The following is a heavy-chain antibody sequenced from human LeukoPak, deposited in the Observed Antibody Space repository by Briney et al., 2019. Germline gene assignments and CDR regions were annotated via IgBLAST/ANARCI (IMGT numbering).Heavy chain of an antibody. D-gene: IGHD1-26*01. CDR2: INPNSGGT. V-gene: IGHV1-2*06. J-gene: IGHJ4*02. CDR3: VRRGVLGGSYPFDY. Sequence: ASVKVSCKASGYTFTGYYMHWVRQAPGQGLEWMGRINPNSGGTNYAQKFQGRVTMTRDTSISTAYMELSRLRSDDTAVYYCVRRGVLGGSYPFDYWGQGTLVTVSS. CDR1: GYTFTGYY.